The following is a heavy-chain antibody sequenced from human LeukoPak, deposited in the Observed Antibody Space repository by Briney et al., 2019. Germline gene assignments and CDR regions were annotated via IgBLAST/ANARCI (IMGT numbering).Heavy chain of an antibody. D-gene: IGHD6-19*01. Sequence: ASVKVSCKASGYSFTGYYMHWVRQAPGQGLEWMGWINPYSGGTNYAQKFQGRVTMTRDTSISTAYMELSRLRSDDTAVYYCARDEPYSSGWYYFDYWGQGTLVTVSS. CDR3: ARDEPYSSGWYYFDY. CDR1: GYSFTGYY. CDR2: INPYSGGT. V-gene: IGHV1-2*02. J-gene: IGHJ4*02.